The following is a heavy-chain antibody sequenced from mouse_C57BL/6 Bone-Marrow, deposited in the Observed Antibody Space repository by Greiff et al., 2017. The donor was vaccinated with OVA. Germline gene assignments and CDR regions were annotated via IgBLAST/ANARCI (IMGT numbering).Heavy chain of an antibody. CDR1: GFNIKDYY. D-gene: IGHD1-1*02. V-gene: IGHV14-1*01. CDR2: IDPEDGDT. J-gene: IGHJ1*03. Sequence: EVKLMESGAELVRPGASVKLSCTASGFNIKDYYMHWVKQRPEQGLEWIGRIDPEDGDTEYAPKFQGKATMTADTSSNTAYLQRSSLTSEDTAVYYCTVYGNYGYFDVWGTGTTVTVSS. CDR3: TVYGNYGYFDV.